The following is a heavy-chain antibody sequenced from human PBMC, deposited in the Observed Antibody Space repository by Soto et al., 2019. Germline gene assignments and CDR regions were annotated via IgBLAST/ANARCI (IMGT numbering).Heavy chain of an antibody. V-gene: IGHV4-34*01. Sequence: SETLSFTCAVYGGSFSGYYWSWIRQPPGKGLEWIGEINHSGSTNYNPSLKSRVTISVDTSKNQFSLKLSSVTAADTAVYYCARGWAVAGYSSSWFQYYYYGMDVWGQGTTVTVSS. J-gene: IGHJ6*02. CDR2: INHSGST. CDR3: ARGWAVAGYSSSWFQYYYYGMDV. CDR1: GGSFSGYY. D-gene: IGHD6-13*01.